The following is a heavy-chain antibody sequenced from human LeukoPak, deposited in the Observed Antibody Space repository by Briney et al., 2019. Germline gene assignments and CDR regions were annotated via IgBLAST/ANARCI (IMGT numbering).Heavy chain of an antibody. D-gene: IGHD5-12*01. CDR2: IYTSGST. V-gene: IGHV4-4*07. Sequence: SETLSLTCTVSGGSLNYYYWSWIRQPAGKGLEWIGRIYTSGSTNYNPSLKSRVTISVDTSKNQFSLKLSSVTAADTAVYYCATRGYSGLYYYMDVWGKGTTVTISS. J-gene: IGHJ6*03. CDR3: ATRGYSGLYYYMDV. CDR1: GGSLNYYY.